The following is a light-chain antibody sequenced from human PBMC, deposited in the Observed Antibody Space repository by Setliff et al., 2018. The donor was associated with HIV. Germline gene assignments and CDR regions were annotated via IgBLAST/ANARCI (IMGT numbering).Light chain of an antibody. CDR2: EVS. J-gene: IGLJ1*01. V-gene: IGLV2-14*01. Sequence: QSVLTQPASVSGSPGQSITISCTGSSSDIGSYNFVSWYQQYPGKAPKVVIYEVSIRPSGISNRFSGSKSGNTASLTISGLQPDDDADYYCTSYTTSSAPLVFRSGTKVTVL. CDR1: SSDIGSYNF. CDR3: TSYTTSSAPLV.